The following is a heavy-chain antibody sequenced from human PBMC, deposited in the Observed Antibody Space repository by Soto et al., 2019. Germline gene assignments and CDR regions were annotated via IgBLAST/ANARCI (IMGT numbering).Heavy chain of an antibody. CDR1: GGSFSGYY. J-gene: IGHJ6*02. CDR2: INHSGST. CDR3: ARGRSLWFGELRYYYYYGMDV. D-gene: IGHD3-10*01. Sequence: QVQLQQWGAGLLKPSETLSLTCAVYGGSFSGYYWSWIRQPPGKGLEWIGEINHSGSTNYNPSLNGRVTISVDTSKNQFSLKLSPVTAADTAVYYCARGRSLWFGELRYYYYYGMDVWGQGTTVTVSS. V-gene: IGHV4-34*01.